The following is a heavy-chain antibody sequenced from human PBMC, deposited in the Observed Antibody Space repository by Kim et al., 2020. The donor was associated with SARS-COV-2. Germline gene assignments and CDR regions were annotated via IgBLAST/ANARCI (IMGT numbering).Heavy chain of an antibody. D-gene: IGHD3-9*01. V-gene: IGHV5-51*01. J-gene: IGHJ4*02. CDR3: ARADISPYYFDY. Sequence: RYRPSSQGQITISSDKSIRTAYLQGSSLKASDTAMYYCARADISPYYFDYWGQGTLVTVSS.